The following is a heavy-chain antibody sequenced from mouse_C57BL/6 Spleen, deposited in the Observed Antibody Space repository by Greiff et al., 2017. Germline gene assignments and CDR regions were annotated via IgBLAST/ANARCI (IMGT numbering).Heavy chain of an antibody. Sequence: QVQLQQSGPGLVQPSQSLSITCTASGFSLTSYGVHWVRQSPGTGLEWLGVIWRGGSTDYNAAFMSRLSITKDNSKSQVFFKMNSLQADDTAIYYGAKNTDDGYDPFFAYWGQGTLVTVSA. D-gene: IGHD2-2*01. J-gene: IGHJ3*01. CDR3: AKNTDDGYDPFFAY. CDR2: IWRGGST. CDR1: GFSLTSYG. V-gene: IGHV2-5*01.